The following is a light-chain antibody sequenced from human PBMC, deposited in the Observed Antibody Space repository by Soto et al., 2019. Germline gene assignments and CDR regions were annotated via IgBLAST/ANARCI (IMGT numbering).Light chain of an antibody. CDR2: GTS. CDR3: QHYGSSPFT. Sequence: EIVLTQSPGTLSLSPGERATLSCRASQSISSCCLAWYQQKRGQAPRLLIYGTSTRAPGFPDRFSGSGSGTDFTLTISRLEPEDFAVYYCQHYGSSPFTFGPGTEVDI. J-gene: IGKJ3*01. CDR1: QSISSCC. V-gene: IGKV3-20*01.